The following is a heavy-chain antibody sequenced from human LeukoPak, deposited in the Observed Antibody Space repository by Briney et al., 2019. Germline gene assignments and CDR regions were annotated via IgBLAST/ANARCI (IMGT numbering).Heavy chain of an antibody. V-gene: IGHV3-23*01. D-gene: IGHD2-8*01. CDR3: AKQSYARSLGE. Sequence: PGGSLRLSCATSGFPFSDFSMSWVRQAPGKGLGWISTTNSGSTSTYYAESVKGRFTISRDNSKSTLYLQMSSLRVEDTAVYYCAKQSYARSLGEGGPGTLVSVSS. CDR1: GFPFSDFS. J-gene: IGHJ4*02. CDR2: TNSGSTST.